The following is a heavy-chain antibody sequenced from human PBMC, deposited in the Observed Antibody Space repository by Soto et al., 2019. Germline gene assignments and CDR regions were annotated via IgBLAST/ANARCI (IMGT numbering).Heavy chain of an antibody. CDR3: ATKSSSTIFGVVSHYYGMDV. CDR1: GYTLTELS. J-gene: IGHJ6*02. CDR2: FDPEDGET. Sequence: ASVKVSCKVSGYTLTELSMHWVRQAPGKGLEWMGGFDPEDGETIYAQKFQGRVTMTEDTSTDTAYMELSSLRSEDTAVYYCATKSSSTIFGVVSHYYGMDVWGQGTTVTVSS. V-gene: IGHV1-24*01. D-gene: IGHD3-3*01.